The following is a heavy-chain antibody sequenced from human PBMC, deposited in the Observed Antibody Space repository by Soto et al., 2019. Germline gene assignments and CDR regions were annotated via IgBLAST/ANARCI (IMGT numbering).Heavy chain of an antibody. CDR1: GFTFSSYS. CDR2: ISGSGGST. Sequence: VQLLESGGGLVQPGGSLRLSCAASGFTFSSYSISWVRQAPGKGLEWVSAISGSGGSTYYADSVKGRFTISRDNSKNTLYLQMNSLRAEDTAVYYCAKYSSGWYHPFDYWGQGTLVTVSS. CDR3: AKYSSGWYHPFDY. D-gene: IGHD6-19*01. J-gene: IGHJ4*02. V-gene: IGHV3-23*01.